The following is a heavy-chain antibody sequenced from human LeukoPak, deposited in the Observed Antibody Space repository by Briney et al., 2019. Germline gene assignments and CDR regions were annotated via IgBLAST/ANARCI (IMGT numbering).Heavy chain of an antibody. CDR1: GYTFTSYA. J-gene: IGHJ4*02. D-gene: IGHD2-8*01. CDR2: INAGNGNT. CDR3: ARDAGVLMVYAIGKGLDY. V-gene: IGHV1-3*01. Sequence: ASVKVSCKASGYTFTSYAMHWVRQAPGQRLEWMGWINAGNGNTKYSQKFQGRVTITRDTSASTAYMELSSLRSEDTAVYYCARDAGVLMVYAIGKGLDYWGQGTLVTVSS.